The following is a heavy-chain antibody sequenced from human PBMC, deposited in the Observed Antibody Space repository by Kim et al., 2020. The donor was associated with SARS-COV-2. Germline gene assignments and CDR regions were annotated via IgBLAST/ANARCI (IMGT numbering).Heavy chain of an antibody. CDR3: ARGSMVRGVGQAFDI. Sequence: GGSLRLSCAASGFTFSSYGMHWVRQAPGKGLEWVAVIWYDGSNKYYADSVKGRFTISRDNSKNTLYLQMNSLRAEDTAVYYCARGSMVRGVGQAFDIWGQGTMVTVSS. CDR2: IWYDGSNK. V-gene: IGHV3-33*08. D-gene: IGHD3-10*01. CDR1: GFTFSSYG. J-gene: IGHJ3*02.